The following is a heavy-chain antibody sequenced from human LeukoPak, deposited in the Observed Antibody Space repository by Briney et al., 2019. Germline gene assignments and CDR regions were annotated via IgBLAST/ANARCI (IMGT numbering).Heavy chain of an antibody. Sequence: GGSLRLSCAASGFTFSDYYMSWIRQAPGKGLEWVSYISSSGSTIYYADSVKGWFTIPRDNSKSTLYLQMNSLRAEDTAVYYCAKFLPTHIVVANYYFDYWGQGTLVTVSS. CDR3: AKFLPTHIVVANYYFDY. D-gene: IGHD2-21*01. CDR2: ISSSGSTI. J-gene: IGHJ4*02. V-gene: IGHV3-11*01. CDR1: GFTFSDYY.